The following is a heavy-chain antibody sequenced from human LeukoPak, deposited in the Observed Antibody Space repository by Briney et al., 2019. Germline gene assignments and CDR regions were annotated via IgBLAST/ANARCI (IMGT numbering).Heavy chain of an antibody. J-gene: IGHJ4*02. V-gene: IGHV4-59*01. CDR1: GGSISSYY. D-gene: IGHD5-18*01. Sequence: SETLSLTCTVSGGSISSYYWSWIRQPPGKGLEWIGYIYYSGSTNYNPSLKSRVTISVDTSKNQFSLKLSSVTAADTAVYYRARGNTAMVAYYFDYWGQGTLVTVSS. CDR2: IYYSGST. CDR3: ARGNTAMVAYYFDY.